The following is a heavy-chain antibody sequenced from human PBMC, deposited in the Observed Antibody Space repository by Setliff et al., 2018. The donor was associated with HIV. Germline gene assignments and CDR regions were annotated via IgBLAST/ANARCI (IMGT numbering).Heavy chain of an antibody. Sequence: PGGSLRLSCAASGFTFSSYWMHWVRQAPGKGLVWVSRLNTDGSSTKYADSVKGRFTISRDNAKNTLYLQMDSLRGEDTAVYYCAKDGDYSDWDYDAFDIWGQGTMVTVSS. CDR2: LNTDGSST. D-gene: IGHD1-7*01. J-gene: IGHJ3*02. CDR3: AKDGDYSDWDYDAFDI. V-gene: IGHV3-74*03. CDR1: GFTFSSYW.